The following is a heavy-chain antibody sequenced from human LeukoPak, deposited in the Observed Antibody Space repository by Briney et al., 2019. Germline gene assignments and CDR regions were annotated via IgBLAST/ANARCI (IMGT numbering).Heavy chain of an antibody. CDR2: IYHSGST. Sequence: SPSETLSLTCTVSGYSISSGYYWGWIRQPPGKGLEWIGSIYHSGSTYYNASLQSRVTISIDTSKNQFSLRLNSVTAADTAMYYCVKSGGYGLIDYWGQGTLVTVSS. V-gene: IGHV4-38-2*02. CDR1: GYSISSGYY. J-gene: IGHJ4*02. CDR3: VKSGGYGLIDY. D-gene: IGHD1-26*01.